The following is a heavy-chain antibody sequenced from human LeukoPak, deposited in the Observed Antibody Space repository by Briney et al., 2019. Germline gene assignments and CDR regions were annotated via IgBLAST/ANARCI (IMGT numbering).Heavy chain of an antibody. J-gene: IGHJ4*02. D-gene: IGHD1-14*01. CDR1: GFTVITND. V-gene: IGHV3-53*01. Sequence: AGSLRLSCAASGFTVITNDMTWVRQAPGKGLEWVSVLYSDGNTKYADSVQGRFTISRDNSKNTLYLEMNSLSPDDTAVYYCARGVEPLAANTLAYWGQGTLVTVSS. CDR3: ARGVEPLAANTLAY. CDR2: LYSDGNT.